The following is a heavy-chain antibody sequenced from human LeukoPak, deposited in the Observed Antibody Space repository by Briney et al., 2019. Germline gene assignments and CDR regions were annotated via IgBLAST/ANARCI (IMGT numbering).Heavy chain of an antibody. V-gene: IGHV3-21*01. CDR3: ARDLSSSWSDYYYYMDV. CDR1: GFTFSSYA. CDR2: ISSSSSYI. D-gene: IGHD6-13*01. Sequence: PGGSLRLSCAASGFTFSSYAMSWVRQAPGKGLEWVSSISSSSSYIYYADSVKGRFTISRDNAKNSLYLQMNSLRAEDTAVYYCARDLSSSWSDYYYYMDVWGKGTTVTVSS. J-gene: IGHJ6*03.